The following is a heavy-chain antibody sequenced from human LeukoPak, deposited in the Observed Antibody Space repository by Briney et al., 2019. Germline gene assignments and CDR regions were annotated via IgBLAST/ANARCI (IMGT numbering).Heavy chain of an antibody. V-gene: IGHV1-18*04. D-gene: IGHD2-2*01. CDR2: ISAYNGNT. Sequence: GASVKVSCKASGYTFTSYGISWVRQAPGQGLEWMGWISAYNGNTNYAQKLQGRVTMTTDTSTSTAYMELRSLRSDDTAVYYCARVADLQLPRRYFDYWGQGTLVTVSS. CDR1: GYTFTSYG. CDR3: ARVADLQLPRRYFDY. J-gene: IGHJ4*02.